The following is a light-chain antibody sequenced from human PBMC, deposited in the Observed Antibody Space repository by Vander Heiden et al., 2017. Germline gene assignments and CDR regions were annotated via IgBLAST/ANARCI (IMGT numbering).Light chain of an antibody. CDR1: SSNIGSNV. J-gene: IGLJ2*01. CDR3: AAWDDSPNAL. V-gene: IGLV1-44*01. CDR2: SNN. Sequence: QSVLPQPPSVSGTPGQRVTLSCSGSSSNIGSNVVNWYQQLPGTAPKLLIYSNNQRPSGVPDRISGSKSGTSASLAISGLQSEDEADYYCAAWDDSPNALFGGGTKLTVL.